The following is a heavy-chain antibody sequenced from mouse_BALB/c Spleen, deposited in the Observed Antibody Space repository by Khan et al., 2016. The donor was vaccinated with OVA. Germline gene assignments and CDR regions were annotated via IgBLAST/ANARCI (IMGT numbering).Heavy chain of an antibody. D-gene: IGHD2-14*01. CDR1: GYTFTSYT. CDR3: ARDGAYYRNDGCFAY. J-gene: IGHJ3*01. CDR2: INPSSGYT. Sequence: QVRLQQSGAELARPGASVKMSCKASGYTFTSYTIHWIKQRPGQGLEWIGYINPSSGYTNYNQKFKDKATLTEDKSSTTAYMQLSSLTSDESAVFYCARDGAYYRNDGCFAYWGQGTLVTVSA. V-gene: IGHV1-4*01.